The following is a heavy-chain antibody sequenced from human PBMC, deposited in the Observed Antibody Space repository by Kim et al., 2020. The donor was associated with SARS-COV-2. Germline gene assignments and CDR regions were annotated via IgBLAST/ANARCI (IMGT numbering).Heavy chain of an antibody. Sequence: GGSLRLSCAASGFTFSSYSMNWVRQAPGKGLEWVSSISSSSSYIYYADSVKGRFTISRDNAKNSLYLQMNSLRAEDTAVYYCARDTEGWFGELLSIYFYYWGQGTLVTVSS. CDR1: GFTFSSYS. V-gene: IGHV3-21*04. CDR3: ARDTEGWFGELLSIYFYY. J-gene: IGHJ4*02. D-gene: IGHD3-10*01. CDR2: ISSSSSYI.